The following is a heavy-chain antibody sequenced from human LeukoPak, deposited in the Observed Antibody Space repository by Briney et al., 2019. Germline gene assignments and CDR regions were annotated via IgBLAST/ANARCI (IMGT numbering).Heavy chain of an antibody. Sequence: GGSLRLSCAASGFTFSTYTMNWVRQAPGKGLEWVSYVSSSGGTIYYADSVKGRFTISRDNAKNSLYLQMNSLRAEDTAVYYCARDVAARPFDYWGQGTLVTVSS. CDR1: GFTFSTYT. V-gene: IGHV3-48*04. CDR3: ARDVAARPFDY. D-gene: IGHD6-6*01. J-gene: IGHJ4*02. CDR2: VSSSGGTI.